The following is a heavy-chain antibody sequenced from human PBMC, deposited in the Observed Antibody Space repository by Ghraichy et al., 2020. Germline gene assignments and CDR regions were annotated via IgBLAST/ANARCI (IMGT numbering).Heavy chain of an antibody. Sequence: ASVKVSCKASGYRLKTYNIHWVRQAPGQRLEWMGWINAGNGNTKYSQKFQGRVTLTRDPSANTAYMELSSLRSEDTAVYYCARDFPPPGWYTTGPGDYWGQGTLVTVSS. CDR3: ARDFPPPGWYTTGPGDY. CDR1: GYRLKTYN. D-gene: IGHD6-19*01. CDR2: INAGNGNT. V-gene: IGHV1-3*01. J-gene: IGHJ4*02.